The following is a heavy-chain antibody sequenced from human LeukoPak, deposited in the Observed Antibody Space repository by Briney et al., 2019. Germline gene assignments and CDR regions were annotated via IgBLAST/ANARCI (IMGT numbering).Heavy chain of an antibody. CDR2: IIPIFGTA. V-gene: IGHV1-69*05. J-gene: IGHJ4*02. Sequence: ASVKVSCKASGGTFSSYAISWVRQAPGQGLEWMGGIIPIFGTANYAQRFQGRVTITTDESTSTAYVELSSLRSGDTAVYYCARGVGATGGDYWGQGTLVTVSS. CDR1: GGTFSSYA. CDR3: ARGVGATGGDY. D-gene: IGHD1-26*01.